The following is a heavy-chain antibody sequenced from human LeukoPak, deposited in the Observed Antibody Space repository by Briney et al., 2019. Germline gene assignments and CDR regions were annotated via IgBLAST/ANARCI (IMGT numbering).Heavy chain of an antibody. CDR2: IYYSGST. J-gene: IGHJ4*02. CDR3: ARECCTVTNRFAVV. CDR1: GGSVSSGSYY. Sequence: SETLSLTCTVSGGSVSSGSYYWSWIRQPPGKGLEWIVYIYYSGSTNYNPSLKSRVTISVDTSKNLFALKLSSVTAADTAVYYCARECCTVTNRFAVVWGQGTLVTVSS. D-gene: IGHD4-17*01. V-gene: IGHV4-61*01.